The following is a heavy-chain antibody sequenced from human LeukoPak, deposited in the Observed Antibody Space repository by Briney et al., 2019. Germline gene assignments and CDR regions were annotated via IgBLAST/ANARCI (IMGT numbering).Heavy chain of an antibody. CDR2: INPSGGST. V-gene: IGHV1-46*01. CDR3: ARPKNPSRVVTPNDYFDY. Sequence: GGSLRLSCAASGFTFSSYAMHWVRQAPGQGLEWMGIINPSGGSTSYAQKFQGRVTMTRDTSTSTVYMELSSLRSEDTAVYYCARPKNPSRVVTPNDYFDYWGQGTLVTVSS. CDR1: GFTFSSYA. D-gene: IGHD4-23*01. J-gene: IGHJ4*02.